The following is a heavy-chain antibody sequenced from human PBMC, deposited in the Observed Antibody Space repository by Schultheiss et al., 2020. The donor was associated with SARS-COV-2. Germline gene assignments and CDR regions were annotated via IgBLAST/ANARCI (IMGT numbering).Heavy chain of an antibody. Sequence: SETLSLTCAVYGGSFSGYYWSWIRQPPGKGLEWIGEINHSGSTNYNPSLKSRVTMSVDTSKNQFSLKLSSVTAADTAVYYCARDYDSLFDYWGQGTLVTVSS. CDR1: GGSFSGYY. D-gene: IGHD3-3*01. V-gene: IGHV4-34*01. CDR2: INHSGST. J-gene: IGHJ4*02. CDR3: ARDYDSLFDY.